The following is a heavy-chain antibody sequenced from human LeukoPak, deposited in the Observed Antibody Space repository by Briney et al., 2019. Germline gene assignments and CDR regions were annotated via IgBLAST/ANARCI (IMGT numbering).Heavy chain of an antibody. CDR2: IYSGGRP. Sequence: GGSLRLSCAASGFTVSSNYMSWVRQAPGKGLEWVSAIYSGGRPYYADSVKGRLPISRDNSKSPLYLQMNSLRAEDTAVYYCARGTLDVIGMDVWGQGTTVTVSS. V-gene: IGHV3-66*02. D-gene: IGHD1-1*01. J-gene: IGHJ6*02. CDR1: GFTVSSNY. CDR3: ARGTLDVIGMDV.